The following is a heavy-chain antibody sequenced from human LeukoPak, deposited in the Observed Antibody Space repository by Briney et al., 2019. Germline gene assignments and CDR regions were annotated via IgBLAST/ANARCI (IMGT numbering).Heavy chain of an antibody. CDR1: GGTFSSYA. V-gene: IGHV1-69*06. CDR2: IIPIFGTA. Sequence: GASVKVSCKASGGTFSSYAISWVRQAPGQGLEWMGGIIPIFGTANYAQKFQGRVTITADKSTSTAYMELSSLRSEDTAVYYCASQQGSGYSSSWHGNWFDPWGQGTLDTVSS. J-gene: IGHJ5*02. D-gene: IGHD6-13*01. CDR3: ASQQGSGYSSSWHGNWFDP.